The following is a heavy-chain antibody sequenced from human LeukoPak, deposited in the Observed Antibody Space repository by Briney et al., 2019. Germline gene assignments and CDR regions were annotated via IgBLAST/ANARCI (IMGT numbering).Heavy chain of an antibody. D-gene: IGHD3/OR15-3a*01. Sequence: SVKVSCKASGGSLNDYGVSWVRQAPGQGLEWMGRIIPMFGTTIYAEKFQGRVTISADKSTNTAYVEVSRLNSDGTAIFYCATDLQSDFWTGYYWDSWGQGTLVTVSS. CDR1: GGSLNDYG. CDR2: IIPMFGTT. V-gene: IGHV1-69*06. J-gene: IGHJ4*02. CDR3: ATDLQSDFWTGYYWDS.